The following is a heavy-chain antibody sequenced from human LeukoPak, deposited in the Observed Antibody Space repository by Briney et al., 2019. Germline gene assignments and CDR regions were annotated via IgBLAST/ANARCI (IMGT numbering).Heavy chain of an antibody. CDR3: ARRPRTASGHDPYYFDY. J-gene: IGHJ4*02. CDR2: IYPGDSDT. CDR1: GYSFISYW. D-gene: IGHD5-12*01. V-gene: IGHV5-51*01. Sequence: GESLKISCKGSGYSFISYWIGWVRQMPGKGLEWMGIIYPGDSDTRYSPSFQGQVTISADKSISTAYLQWSSLKASDTATYYCARRPRTASGHDPYYFDYWGQGTLVTVSS.